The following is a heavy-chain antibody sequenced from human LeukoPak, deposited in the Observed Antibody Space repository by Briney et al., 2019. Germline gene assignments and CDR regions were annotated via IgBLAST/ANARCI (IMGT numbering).Heavy chain of an antibody. CDR2: ISAYNGNT. J-gene: IGHJ4*02. Sequence: GASVKVSCKASGYTFTSYGISWVRQAPGQGLEWMGWISAYNGNTNYAQKLQGRVTMTTDTSTGTAYMELRSLRSDDTAVYYCARDGDRNHFYDILTGCYKGLDYWGQGTLVTVSS. V-gene: IGHV1-18*01. D-gene: IGHD3-9*01. CDR3: ARDGDRNHFYDILTGCYKGLDY. CDR1: GYTFTSYG.